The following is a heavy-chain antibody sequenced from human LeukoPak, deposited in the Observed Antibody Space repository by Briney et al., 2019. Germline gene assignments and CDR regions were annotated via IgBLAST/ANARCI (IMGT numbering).Heavy chain of an antibody. J-gene: IGHJ4*02. CDR2: LSYNRGYI. V-gene: IGHV3-9*01. CDR1: GFRCDDYA. CDR3: ARDQPWLVHLY. Sequence: PGRSLRLSCEASGFRCDDYAMHWVRQAPGKGLEWVSGLSYNRGYIGYADSVKGRFTISRDNAKNSLYLQMNSLRAEDTAVYYCARDQPWLVHLYWGQGTLVTVSS. D-gene: IGHD6-19*01.